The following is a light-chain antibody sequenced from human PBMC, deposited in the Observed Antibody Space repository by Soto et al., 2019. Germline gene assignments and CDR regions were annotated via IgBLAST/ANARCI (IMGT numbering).Light chain of an antibody. CDR3: QQYNYWPLYT. CDR1: QSVSSN. Sequence: EIVMTQSPATLSVSPGERATLSCRASQSVSSNLAGYQQKPGQAPRLLIYGASTRATSIPGTFSGSGSGTDFTLTISSLQSEDFAVYYCQQYNYWPLYTFGQGTKLEIK. V-gene: IGKV3-15*01. J-gene: IGKJ2*01. CDR2: GAS.